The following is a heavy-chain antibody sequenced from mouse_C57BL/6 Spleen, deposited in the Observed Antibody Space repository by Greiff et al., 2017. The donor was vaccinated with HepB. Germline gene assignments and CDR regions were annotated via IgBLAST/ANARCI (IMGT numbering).Heavy chain of an antibody. CDR2: IDPSDSET. J-gene: IGHJ4*01. CDR3: ARSPLRYAMDY. CDR1: GYTFTSYW. Sequence: QVQLQQPGAELVRPGSSVKLSCKASGYTFTSYWMHWVKQRPIQGLEWIGNIDPSDSETNYNQKFKDKATLTVDKSSSTAYMQLSSLTSEDSAVYYCARSPLRYAMDYWGQGTSVTVSS. D-gene: IGHD1-1*01. V-gene: IGHV1-52*01.